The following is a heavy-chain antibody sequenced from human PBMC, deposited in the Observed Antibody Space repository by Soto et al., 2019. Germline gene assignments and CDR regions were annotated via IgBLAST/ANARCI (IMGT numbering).Heavy chain of an antibody. Sequence: ASVKFSCKASSFIFTSYGINWVRQAPGQGLEWMGWISGYNGNTKYGQKFQDRVTLTADTSTATAFMEVRSLRGDDSAVYYCATSGGHHFGMDVWGQGTTVTVSS. CDR3: ATSGGHHFGMDV. J-gene: IGHJ6*02. CDR2: ISGYNGNT. D-gene: IGHD2-8*02. CDR1: SFIFTSYG. V-gene: IGHV1-18*01.